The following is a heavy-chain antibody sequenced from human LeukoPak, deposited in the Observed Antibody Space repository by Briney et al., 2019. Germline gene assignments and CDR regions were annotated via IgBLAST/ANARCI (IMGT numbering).Heavy chain of an antibody. V-gene: IGHV4-59*08. Sequence: SSETLSLTCTVSGGSISSHYWNWIRQPPGKGLEWIGHISYSGSANYNPSLKSRVTISVDTSKNHYSLKLSSVTAADTAVYHCARLSDRILGSYYFDYWGQGTLVTVSS. CDR2: ISYSGSA. J-gene: IGHJ4*02. CDR3: ARLSDRILGSYYFDY. D-gene: IGHD3-9*01. CDR1: GGSISSHY.